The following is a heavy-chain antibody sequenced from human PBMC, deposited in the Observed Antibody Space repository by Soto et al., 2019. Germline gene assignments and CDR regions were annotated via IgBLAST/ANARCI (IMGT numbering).Heavy chain of an antibody. D-gene: IGHD2-2*02. V-gene: IGHV1-18*01. J-gene: IGHJ4*02. CDR3: ARQAGGYCSSTSCYSYGTVDY. CDR1: GYTFTIYG. CDR2: ISAYNGNT. Sequence: ASVKVSCKASGYTFTIYGISWVLQAPGQGLEWMGWISAYNGNTNYAQKLQGRVTMTTDTSTSTAYMELRSLRSDDAAVYYCARQAGGYCSSTSCYSYGTVDYWGQGTLVTVS.